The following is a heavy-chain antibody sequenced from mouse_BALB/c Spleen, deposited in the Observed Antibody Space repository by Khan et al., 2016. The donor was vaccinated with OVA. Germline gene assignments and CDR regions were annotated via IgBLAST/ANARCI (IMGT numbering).Heavy chain of an antibody. D-gene: IGHD2-4*01. J-gene: IGHJ4*01. Sequence: QVRLQQSGPGLVAPSQSLSITCTVSGFSLTGYGVNWVRQPPGKGLEWLGMIWGDGSTDYNSALKSRLSISKDNSKSQVFLKMNSLQTDDTARYYCARGTDDYALYAMDYWGQGTSVTVSS. CDR1: GFSLTGYG. V-gene: IGHV2-6-7*01. CDR3: ARGTDDYALYAMDY. CDR2: IWGDGST.